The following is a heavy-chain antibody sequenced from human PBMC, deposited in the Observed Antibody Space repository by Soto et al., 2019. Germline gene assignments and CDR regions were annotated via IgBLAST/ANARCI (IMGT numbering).Heavy chain of an antibody. CDR3: ARERGSGWTFDY. J-gene: IGHJ4*02. Sequence: SETLSLTCTVSGGSISSSSYYWAWVCQPPGKGLEWIGSVYYSGTTYYNPSLKSRVTISVDTSKNQFSLKLSSVTAADTAVYYCARERGSGWTFDYWGQATLVTVSS. V-gene: IGHV4-39*07. D-gene: IGHD6-19*01. CDR2: VYYSGTT. CDR1: GGSISSSSYY.